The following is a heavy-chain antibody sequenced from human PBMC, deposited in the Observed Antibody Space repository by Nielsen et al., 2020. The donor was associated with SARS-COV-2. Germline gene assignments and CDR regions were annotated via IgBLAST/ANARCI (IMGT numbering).Heavy chain of an antibody. CDR3: ARDGGVHDSSGYYDWFDP. V-gene: IGHV4-61*08. CDR1: GGSISSGGYY. D-gene: IGHD3-22*01. Sequence: GSLRLSCTVSGGSISSGGYYWSWIRQHPGKGLEWIGYIYYSGSTNYNPSLKSRVTISVDTSKNQFSLKLSSVTAADTAVYYCARDGGVHDSSGYYDWFDPWGQGTLVTVSS. CDR2: IYYSGST. J-gene: IGHJ5*02.